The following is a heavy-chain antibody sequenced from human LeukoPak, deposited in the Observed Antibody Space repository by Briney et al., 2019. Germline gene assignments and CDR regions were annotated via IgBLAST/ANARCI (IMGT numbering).Heavy chain of an antibody. Sequence: ASVKVPCKASGYTFTSYGISWVRQAPGQGLEWMGWISAYNGNTNYAQKLQGRVTMTTDTSTSTAYMELRSLRSDDTAVYYCARDIVVVPAAINYYYGMDVWGQGTTVTVSS. J-gene: IGHJ6*02. CDR2: ISAYNGNT. D-gene: IGHD2-2*02. CDR3: ARDIVVVPAAINYYYGMDV. CDR1: GYTFTSYG. V-gene: IGHV1-18*01.